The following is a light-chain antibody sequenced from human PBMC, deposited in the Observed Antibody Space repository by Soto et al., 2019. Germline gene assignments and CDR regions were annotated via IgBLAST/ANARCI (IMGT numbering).Light chain of an antibody. CDR2: AAS. J-gene: IGKJ1*01. CDR1: QSISSN. CDR3: QQSHSIPWK. Sequence: DIQMTQSPSSLSASVGDRVTITCRASQSISSNLNWYQQKPGKAPKLLIYAASNLQSGVPSTFSGSGSGTDFTLTISSLQPEDFATYYCQQSHSIPWKFGQGTKVDI. V-gene: IGKV1-39*01.